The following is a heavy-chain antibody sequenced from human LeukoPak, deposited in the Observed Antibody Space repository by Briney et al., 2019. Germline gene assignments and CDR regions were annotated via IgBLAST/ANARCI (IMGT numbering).Heavy chain of an antibody. D-gene: IGHD1-20*01. CDR3: ARNYNWNDWGAFDY. Sequence: PGGSLRLSCAASGFTVSSNYMSWVRQAPGKGLEWVSVIYSGGSTYYADSVKGRFTISRDNSKNTLYLQMNSLRAEDTAVYYCARNYNWNDWGAFDYWGQGTLVTVSS. J-gene: IGHJ4*02. V-gene: IGHV3-53*01. CDR2: IYSGGST. CDR1: GFTVSSNY.